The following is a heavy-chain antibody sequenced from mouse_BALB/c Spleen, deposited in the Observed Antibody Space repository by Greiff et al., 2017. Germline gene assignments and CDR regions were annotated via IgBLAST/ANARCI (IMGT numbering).Heavy chain of an antibody. D-gene: IGHD2-4*01. V-gene: IGHV3-2*02. J-gene: IGHJ2*01. Sequence: EVQRVESGPGLVKPSQSLSLTCTVTGYSITSDYAWNWIRQFPGNKLEWMGYISYSGSTSYNPSLKSRISITRDTSKNQFFLQLNSVTTEDTATYYCARGGGPIYYDYDRDYWGQGTTITVSA. CDR2: ISYSGST. CDR1: GYSITSDYA. CDR3: ARGGGPIYYDYDRDY.